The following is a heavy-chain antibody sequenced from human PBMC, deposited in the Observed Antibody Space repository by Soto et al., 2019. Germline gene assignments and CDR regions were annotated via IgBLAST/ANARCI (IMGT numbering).Heavy chain of an antibody. J-gene: IGHJ6*02. CDR2: IIPIFGTA. D-gene: IGHD2-15*01. V-gene: IGHV1-69*01. Sequence: QVQLVQSGAEVKKPGSSVKVSCKASGGTFSRYAISWVRQAPGQGRAWMGGIIPIFGTANYAQKFQGRVTITADESTSTAYMELSSLISEDTAVYYCARGLCSVGSCYYYYYYGMAVGGQGTTLTVSS. CDR3: ARGLCSVGSCYYYYYYGMAV. CDR1: GGTFSRYA.